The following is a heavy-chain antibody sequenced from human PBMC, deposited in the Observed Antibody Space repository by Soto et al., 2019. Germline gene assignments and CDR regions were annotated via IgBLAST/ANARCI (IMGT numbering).Heavy chain of an antibody. CDR1: GYTFPSYG. J-gene: IGHJ3*02. CDR3: ARDSLGRLVPAAIGAFDI. Sequence: ASVKVSCKASGYTFPSYGISWVRQAPGQGLEWMGWISAYNGNTNYAQKLQGRVTMTTDTSTSTAYMELRSLRSDDTAVYYCARDSLGRLVPAAIGAFDIWGQGTMVTVSS. D-gene: IGHD2-2*01. V-gene: IGHV1-18*01. CDR2: ISAYNGNT.